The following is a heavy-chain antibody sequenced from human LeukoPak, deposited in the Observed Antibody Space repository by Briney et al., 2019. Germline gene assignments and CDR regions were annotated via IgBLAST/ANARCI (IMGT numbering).Heavy chain of an antibody. J-gene: IGHJ4*02. Sequence: SETLSLTCTVSGGSISSSSYYWGWIRQPPGKGLEWIGSIYYSGSTYYNPSLKSRVTISVDTSKNQFSLKLSSVTAADTAVYYCARDRRTIFGVVNMPFDYWGQGTLVTVSS. CDR2: IYYSGST. CDR1: GGSISSSSYY. D-gene: IGHD3-3*01. CDR3: ARDRRTIFGVVNMPFDY. V-gene: IGHV4-39*02.